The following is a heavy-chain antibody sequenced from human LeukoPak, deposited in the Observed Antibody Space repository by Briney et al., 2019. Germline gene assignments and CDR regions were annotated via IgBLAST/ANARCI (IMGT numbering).Heavy chain of an antibody. CDR1: GFTITTNY. J-gene: IGHJ6*02. CDR3: AREAVMPVAPVKIGTSDRPLYEYYGLDV. V-gene: IGHV3-53*01. Sequence: QPGGSLRLSCAASGFTITTNYMNWVRQAPGKGLEWVSVIYGDDETNYADSVKGRFTISRDNSKSTLYLQMNSLRADDTAVYYCAREAVMPVAPVKIGTSDRPLYEYYGLDVWGQGTTVTVS. D-gene: IGHD1/OR15-1a*01. CDR2: IYGDDET.